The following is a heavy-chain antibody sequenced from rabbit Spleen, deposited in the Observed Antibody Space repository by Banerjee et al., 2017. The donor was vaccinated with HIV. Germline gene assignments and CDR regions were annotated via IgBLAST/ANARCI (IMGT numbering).Heavy chain of an antibody. V-gene: IGHV1S45*01. CDR2: IYTGSSYIT. J-gene: IGHJ4*01. Sequence: EESGGDLVKPEGSLTLTCTTSGFSFSSSYWICWVRQAPGKGLEWIACIYTGSSYITYYASWAKGRFTISKPSSTTVTLQMTSLTAADTATYFCARKNYDRAWGSDLWGPGTLVTVS. CDR1: GFSFSSSYW. CDR3: ARKNYDRAWGSDL. D-gene: IGHD4-1*01.